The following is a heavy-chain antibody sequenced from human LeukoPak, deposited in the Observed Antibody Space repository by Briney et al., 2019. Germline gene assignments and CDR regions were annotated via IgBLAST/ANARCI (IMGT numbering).Heavy chain of an antibody. CDR1: GFTFSSYA. CDR2: ISGSGGST. J-gene: IGHJ5*02. CDR3: AKAQRLLPTNNWFDH. D-gene: IGHD2-15*01. Sequence: PGGSLRLSCAASGFTFSSYAMSWVRQAPGKGLEWVSAISGSGGSTYYADSVKGRFTISRDNSKNTLYLQMNSLRAEDTAVYYCAKAQRLLPTNNWFDHWGRGTLVTVSS. V-gene: IGHV3-23*01.